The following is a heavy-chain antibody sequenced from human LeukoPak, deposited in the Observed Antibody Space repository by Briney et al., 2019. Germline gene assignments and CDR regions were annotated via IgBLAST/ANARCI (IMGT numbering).Heavy chain of an antibody. CDR3: ARVLLRYYYGSGSGYFDY. V-gene: IGHV4-34*01. CDR1: GGSFSGYY. D-gene: IGHD3-10*01. J-gene: IGHJ4*02. Sequence: SETLSLTCAVYGGSFSGYYWSWTRQPPGKGLEWIGEINHSGSTNYNPSLKSRVTISVDTSKNQFSLKLSSVTAADTAVYYCARVLLRYYYGSGSGYFDYWGQGTLVTVSS. CDR2: INHSGST.